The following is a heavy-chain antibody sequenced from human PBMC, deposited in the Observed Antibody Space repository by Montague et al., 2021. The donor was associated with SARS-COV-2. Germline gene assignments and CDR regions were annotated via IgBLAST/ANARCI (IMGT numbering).Heavy chain of an antibody. Sequence: SETLSLTCTVSGGSISSSSYCWGWIRQPPGKGLEWIGSIYYSGSTYYNPSLKSRVTISVDTSKNQFSLKLSSVTAADTAVYYCARQEPIVVVVAAARGWFDPWGQGTLVTVSS. D-gene: IGHD2-15*01. J-gene: IGHJ5*02. CDR3: ARQEPIVVVVAAARGWFDP. CDR1: GGSISSSSYC. V-gene: IGHV4-39*01. CDR2: IYYSGST.